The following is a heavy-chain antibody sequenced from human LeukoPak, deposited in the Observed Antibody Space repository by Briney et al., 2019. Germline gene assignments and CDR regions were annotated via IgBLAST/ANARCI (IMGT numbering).Heavy chain of an antibody. CDR1: GFSFSSYS. J-gene: IGHJ4*02. Sequence: GGSLRLSCAASGFSFSSYSMNWVRQAPGKGLECVAFISSSSTIYYADSVKGRFTISRDNAKNSLYLQMNSLRAEDTAVYYCGRGRRGYEFWWGIGIIQWGQGTGVTVSS. CDR3: GRGRRGYEFWWGIGIIQ. CDR2: ISSSSTI. V-gene: IGHV3-48*01. D-gene: IGHD3/OR15-3a*01.